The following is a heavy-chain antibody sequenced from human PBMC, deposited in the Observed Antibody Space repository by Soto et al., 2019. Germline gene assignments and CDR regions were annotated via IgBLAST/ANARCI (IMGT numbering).Heavy chain of an antibody. CDR3: AKDTAPGFYDANGHLDY. CDR2: INWDSGDI. CDR1: GISFDDYA. Sequence: VQLVESGGGLVQPGGSRRLSCVVSGISFDDYAMHWVRQVPGKGLEWVSGINWDSGDIGYADSVKGPFTISRDNAKNSLYLQMNSLKTEDTALYYCAKDTAPGFYDANGHLDYWGQGTPVTVSS. J-gene: IGHJ4*02. V-gene: IGHV3-9*01. D-gene: IGHD2-8*01.